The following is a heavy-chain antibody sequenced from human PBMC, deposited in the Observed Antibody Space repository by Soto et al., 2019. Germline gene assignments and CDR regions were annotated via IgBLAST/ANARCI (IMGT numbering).Heavy chain of an antibody. CDR3: ARAVARGVKTIYYYYGMDV. V-gene: IGHV1-3*01. J-gene: IGHJ6*02. Sequence: ASVKVSCKASGYTYSNFAMHWVRQAPGQRLEWMGWINPGNGNTKYSQTFQGRVTITRDTSASTAYMELSSLRSEDTAVYYCARAVARGVKTIYYYYGMDVWGQGTTVTVSS. CDR2: INPGNGNT. D-gene: IGHD3-10*01. CDR1: GYTYSNFA.